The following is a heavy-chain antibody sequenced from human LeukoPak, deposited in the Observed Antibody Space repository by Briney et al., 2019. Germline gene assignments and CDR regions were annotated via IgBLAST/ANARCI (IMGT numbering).Heavy chain of an antibody. D-gene: IGHD6-19*01. Sequence: SETLSLTCAVYGGSFGGFYWSWIRQPPGKGLEWIGETNHSGSTNYSPSLKGRVTISVDTSKNQFSLKLSSVTAADTAVYYCARSQWLLPLDYWGQGTLVTVSS. CDR2: TNHSGST. CDR1: GGSFGGFY. J-gene: IGHJ4*02. V-gene: IGHV4-34*01. CDR3: ARSQWLLPLDY.